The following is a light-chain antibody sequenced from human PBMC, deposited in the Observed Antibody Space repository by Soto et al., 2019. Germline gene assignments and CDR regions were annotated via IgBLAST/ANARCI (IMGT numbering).Light chain of an antibody. V-gene: IGKV1-9*01. J-gene: IGKJ1*01. CDR3: QQYEKWPWT. Sequence: IQLTQSPSSLSASVGDRVTITCRASQGISSYLAWYQQKPGKAPKLLIYAASTLQSGVPSRFSGSGSGTEFTLTISSLQSEDFALYYCQQYEKWPWTFGQGTKVDIK. CDR2: AAS. CDR1: QGISSY.